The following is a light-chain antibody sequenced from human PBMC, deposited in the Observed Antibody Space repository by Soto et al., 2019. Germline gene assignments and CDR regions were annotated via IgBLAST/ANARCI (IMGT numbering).Light chain of an antibody. V-gene: IGLV2-14*03. J-gene: IGLJ1*01. CDR3: SSYTTTGTQV. CDR1: TSDVGGFDY. CDR2: DVS. Sequence: QSVLTQPPSASGSPGQSITLSCTGTTSDVGGFDYVSWYQQHPGKAPKLMIFDVSNRPSGVSDRFSGSKSGNTASLTISGLQAEDEADYYCSSYTTTGTQVFGTGTKVTVL.